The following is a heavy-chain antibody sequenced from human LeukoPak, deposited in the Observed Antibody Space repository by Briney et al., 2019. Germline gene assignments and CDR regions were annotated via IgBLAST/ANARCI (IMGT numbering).Heavy chain of an antibody. Sequence: GRSLRLSCAASGFTFSSYAMHWVRQAPGKGLEWVAVISYDGSNKYYADSVKGRFTISRDNSKNTLYLQMNSLRAEDTAVYYCARDATDYGVLDAWGQGTLGTVSA. CDR2: ISYDGSNK. V-gene: IGHV3-30*04. CDR1: GFTFSSYA. CDR3: ARDATDYGVLDA. D-gene: IGHD4-17*01. J-gene: IGHJ5*02.